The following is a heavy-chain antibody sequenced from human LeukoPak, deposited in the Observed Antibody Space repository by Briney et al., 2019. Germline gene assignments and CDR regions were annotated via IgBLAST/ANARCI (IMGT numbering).Heavy chain of an antibody. Sequence: SETLSLTCAVSGGSISSSNWWSWVRQPPGKGLEWIGEIYHSGSTNYNPSLKSRVTISVDKSKNQFSLKLSSVTAADTAVYYCARGAVCSGGSCGDAFDIWGQGTMVTVSS. CDR1: GGSISSSNW. D-gene: IGHD2-15*01. CDR2: IYHSGST. CDR3: ARGAVCSGGSCGDAFDI. J-gene: IGHJ3*02. V-gene: IGHV4-4*02.